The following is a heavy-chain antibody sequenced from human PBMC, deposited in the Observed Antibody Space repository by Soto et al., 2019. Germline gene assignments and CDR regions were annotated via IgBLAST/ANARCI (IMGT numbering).Heavy chain of an antibody. CDR3: AKVDTSMVEGEEAFDV. V-gene: IGHV3-23*01. D-gene: IGHD5-18*01. CDR2: ISGSGFST. J-gene: IGHJ3*01. CDR1: GFIFTNYA. Sequence: GGSLRLSCVGSGFIFTNYAMSWVRQAPGKGLEWVSSISGSGFSTYYADSVKGRLTISRDNSRDSVYLQINSLSADDTAVYYCAKVDTSMVEGEEAFDVWGQGTMVTVSS.